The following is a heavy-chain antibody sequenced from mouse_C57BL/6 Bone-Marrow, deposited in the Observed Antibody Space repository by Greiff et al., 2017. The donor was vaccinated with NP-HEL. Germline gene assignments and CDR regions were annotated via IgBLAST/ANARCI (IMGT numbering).Heavy chain of an antibody. Sequence: DVQLQESGPGLVKPSQSLSLTCSVTGYSITSGYYWNWIRQFPGNKLEWMGYISYDGSNNYNPSLKNRISITRDTSTNQFFLKLNSVTTEDTATYYCARALLLYYFDYWGQGTTLTVSS. J-gene: IGHJ2*01. CDR2: ISYDGSN. CDR3: ARALLLYYFDY. CDR1: GYSITSGYY. D-gene: IGHD1-1*02. V-gene: IGHV3-6*01.